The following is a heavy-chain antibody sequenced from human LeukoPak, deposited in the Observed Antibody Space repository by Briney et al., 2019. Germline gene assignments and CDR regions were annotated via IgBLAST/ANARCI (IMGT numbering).Heavy chain of an antibody. CDR3: ASPTGGYSYGYGY. J-gene: IGHJ4*02. CDR2: IWYDGSNK. V-gene: IGHV3-33*03. D-gene: IGHD5-18*01. CDR1: GFTFSSYG. Sequence: GGSLRLSCAASGFTFSSYGMHWVRQAPGKGLEWVAVIWYDGSNKYYADSVKGRFTISRDNAKNPLYLQMNSLRAEDTAVYYCASPTGGYSYGYGYWGQGTLVTVSS.